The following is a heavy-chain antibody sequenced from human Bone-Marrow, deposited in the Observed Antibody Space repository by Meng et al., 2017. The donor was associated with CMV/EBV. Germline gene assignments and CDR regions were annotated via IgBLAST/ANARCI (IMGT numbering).Heavy chain of an antibody. CDR1: GYTFTSYG. CDR2: INPSGGST. J-gene: IGHJ3*02. V-gene: IGHV1-46*01. D-gene: IGHD1-1*01. CDR3: ARVGTGTLDAFEI. Sequence: ASVKVSCKASGYTFTSYGISWVRQAPGQGLEWMGIINPSGGSTSYEQKFQGRVTMTRDTSTSTVYMELSSLRSEDTAVYYGARVGTGTLDAFEIWGQGTMVTVSS.